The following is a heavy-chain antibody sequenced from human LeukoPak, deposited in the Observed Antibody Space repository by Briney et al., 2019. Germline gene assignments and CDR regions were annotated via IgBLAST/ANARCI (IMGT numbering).Heavy chain of an antibody. CDR3: TPTQGSY. J-gene: IGHJ4*02. CDR1: GFTFGDYA. V-gene: IGHV3-49*04. CDR2: IRSKAYGGTT. Sequence: PGGSLRLSCTASGFTFGDYAMSWVRQAPGKGLEWVGFIRSKAYGGTTEYAASVKGRFTISRDDSKSIAYLQMNSLKTEDTAVYYCTPTQGSYWGQGTLVTVSS. D-gene: IGHD3-10*01.